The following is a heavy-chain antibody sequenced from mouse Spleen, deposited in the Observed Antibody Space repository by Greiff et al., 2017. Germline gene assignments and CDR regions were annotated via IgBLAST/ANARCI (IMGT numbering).Heavy chain of an antibody. J-gene: IGHJ3*01. Sequence: VQLKESGAELVRPGASVKLSCTASGFNIKDDYMHWVKQRPEQGLEWIGWIDPENGDTEYASKFQGKATITADTSSNTAYLQLSSLTSEDTAVYYCTTLSMITTEFAYWGQGTLVTVSA. D-gene: IGHD2-4*01. CDR3: TTLSMITTEFAY. V-gene: IGHV14-4*01. CDR2: IDPENGDT. CDR1: GFNIKDDY.